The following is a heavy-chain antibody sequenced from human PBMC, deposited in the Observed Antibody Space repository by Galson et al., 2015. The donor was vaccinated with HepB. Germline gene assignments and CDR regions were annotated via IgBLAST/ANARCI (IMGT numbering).Heavy chain of an antibody. CDR2: IDPRSGAT. D-gene: IGHD3-9*01. J-gene: IGHJ3*02. V-gene: IGHV1-2*04. Sequence: SVKVSCKASGYTFTGYDIQWVRQAPGQGLEWMGRIDPRSGATNYAQKFQGWVTMTRDTSINTAYMEVTRLRSDDTAVYYCAREESGYYDAFDIWGQGTMVTVSS. CDR1: GYTFTGYD. CDR3: AREESGYYDAFDI.